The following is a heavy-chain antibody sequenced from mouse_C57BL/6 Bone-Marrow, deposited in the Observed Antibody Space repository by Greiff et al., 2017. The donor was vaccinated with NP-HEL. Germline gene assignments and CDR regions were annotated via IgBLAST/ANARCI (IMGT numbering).Heavy chain of an antibody. CDR3: ARGGGNHPAWFAY. V-gene: IGHV1-54*01. CDR1: GYAFTNYL. Sequence: SGAELVRPGTSVKVSCKASGYAFTNYLIEWVKQRPGQGLEWIGVINPGSGGTNYNEKFKGKATLTADKSSSTAYMQLSSLTSEDSAVYFCARGGGNHPAWFAYWGQGTLGTVSA. J-gene: IGHJ3*01. D-gene: IGHD2-1*01. CDR2: INPGSGGT.